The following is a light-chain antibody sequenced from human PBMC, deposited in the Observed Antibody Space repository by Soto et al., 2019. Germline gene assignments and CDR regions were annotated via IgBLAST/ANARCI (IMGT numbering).Light chain of an antibody. J-gene: IGLJ1*01. CDR1: SSDVGGYNS. CDR3: SSYTSSTSYV. CDR2: DVS. Sequence: QSALTQPASVSGSPGQSITISCTGTSSDVGGYNSVSWYQQYPGKAPKLMIHDVSNRPSGVSNCFSGSKSGNTASLTISGLQAEDEADYYCSSYTSSTSYVFGSGTKLTVL. V-gene: IGLV2-14*01.